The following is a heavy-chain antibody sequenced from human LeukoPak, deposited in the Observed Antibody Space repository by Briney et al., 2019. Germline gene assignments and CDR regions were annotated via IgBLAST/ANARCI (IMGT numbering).Heavy chain of an antibody. V-gene: IGHV1-2*02. CDR1: GYTFTGYY. D-gene: IGHD2-15*01. CDR3: ARGGRYCSGGSRYQDY. J-gene: IGHJ4*02. Sequence: ASVKVSCKASGYTFTGYYMHWVRQAPGQGLEWMGWINPNSGGTNYAQKFQGRVTMTRDTSISTAYMELSRLRSDDTAVYYCARGGRYCSGGSRYQDYWGQGTLVTVSS. CDR2: INPNSGGT.